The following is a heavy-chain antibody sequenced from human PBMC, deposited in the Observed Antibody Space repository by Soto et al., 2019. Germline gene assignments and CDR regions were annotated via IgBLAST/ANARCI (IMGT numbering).Heavy chain of an antibody. V-gene: IGHV1-18*04. CDR3: ATDKGDFTFGP. D-gene: IGHD3-3*01. Sequence: QVQLAQSGAEVKKPGASITGSCKASGYSFSTNGVSWVRQAPGQGLEWMGWISANTGDTLYAEKFEDRITLTADTPTTTAYMELRSLRPDDTATYFCATDKGDFTFGPWGQGTLITVSS. J-gene: IGHJ5*02. CDR2: ISANTGDT. CDR1: GYSFSTNG.